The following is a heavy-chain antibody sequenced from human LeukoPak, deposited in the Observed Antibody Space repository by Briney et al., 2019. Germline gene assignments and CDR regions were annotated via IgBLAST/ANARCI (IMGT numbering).Heavy chain of an antibody. CDR2: ISGSGGST. J-gene: IGHJ5*02. CDR1: GFTFSKYA. D-gene: IGHD6-19*01. Sequence: GGCLRLSCAASGFTFSKYAMSWVRQAPGKGLEWVSGISGSGGSTYHADSVKGRFTISRDNSKNTLYLQMNSLRADDTAIYYCAKDRRAVAQWRNWFDPWGQGDRVGVSS. V-gene: IGHV3-23*01. CDR3: AKDRRAVAQWRNWFDP.